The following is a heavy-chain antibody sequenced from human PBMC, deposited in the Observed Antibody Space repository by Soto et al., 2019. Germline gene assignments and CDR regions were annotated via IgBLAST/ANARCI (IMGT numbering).Heavy chain of an antibody. CDR1: GYTFTSYY. V-gene: IGHV1-46*01. J-gene: IGHJ6*02. CDR2: INPSGGST. CDR3: ARDHRYCSSTSCYPLYYYGMDV. D-gene: IGHD2-2*01. Sequence: QVQLVQSGAEVKKPGASVKVSCKASGYTFTSYYMHWVRQAPGQGLEWMGIINPSGGSTSYAQKIQGRVTMTRDTSTSTVYMELSSLRSEDTAVYYCARDHRYCSSTSCYPLYYYGMDVWGQGTTVTVSS.